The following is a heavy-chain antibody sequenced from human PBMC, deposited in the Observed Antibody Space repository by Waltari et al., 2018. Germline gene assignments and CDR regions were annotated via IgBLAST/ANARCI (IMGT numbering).Heavy chain of an antibody. J-gene: IGHJ6*02. Sequence: EVQLVESGGGLVKPGGSLRLSCAASGFTFSNAWMSWVRQAPGKGLAWVGRITSKTDGGTTYYAAPVNVRLTISRDDSNNTLYLQMNSLKAEYTAVYTCAAAAHYYGMDVWGQGTTVTVSS. CDR2: ITSKTDGGTT. CDR3: AAAAHYYGMDV. CDR1: GFTFSNAW. D-gene: IGHD6-25*01. V-gene: IGHV3-15*01.